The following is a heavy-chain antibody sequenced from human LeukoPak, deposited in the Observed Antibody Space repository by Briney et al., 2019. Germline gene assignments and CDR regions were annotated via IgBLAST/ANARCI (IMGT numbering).Heavy chain of an antibody. CDR2: IRSKAYGGTT. Sequence: GGSLRLSCTASGFTFGDYAMSWVRQAPGKGLEWVGFIRSKAYGGTTEYAASVKGRFTISRDDSKSIDYQQMNSLKTEDTAVYYCQGGLYYFDYWGQGTLVTVSS. CDR3: QGGLYYFDY. V-gene: IGHV3-49*04. D-gene: IGHD2-15*01. J-gene: IGHJ4*02. CDR1: GFTFGDYA.